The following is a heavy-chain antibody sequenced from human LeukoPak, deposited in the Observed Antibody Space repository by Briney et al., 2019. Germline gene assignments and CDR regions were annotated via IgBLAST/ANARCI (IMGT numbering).Heavy chain of an antibody. J-gene: IGHJ4*02. CDR3: ARSDYYDGRGYYYGY. CDR2: INVVGTTS. V-gene: IGHV3-74*01. D-gene: IGHD3-22*01. Sequence: GGSLRLSCAASGFSFSNYWMRWVRQAPGEGLVWISRINVVGTTSTYADSVKGRFTIYRDNAKNTLYLQMSSLRAEDTAVYCGARSDYYDGRGYYYGYWGQGTLVTVSS. CDR1: GFSFSNYW.